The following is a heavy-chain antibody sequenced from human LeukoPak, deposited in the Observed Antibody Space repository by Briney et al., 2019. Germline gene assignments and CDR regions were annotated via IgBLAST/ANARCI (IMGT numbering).Heavy chain of an antibody. Sequence: SVKVSCKASGGSFRTYPIGWVRQAPGQGLEWMGGLSQFFRTTNYTQKFQGRLTISTDESSTTAYMELTDLRSDDTAIYYCATSGSGRSWDWFAPWGQGTPLTVSS. J-gene: IGHJ5*02. CDR1: GGSFRTYP. D-gene: IGHD3-10*01. CDR3: ATSGSGRSWDWFAP. CDR2: LSQFFRTT. V-gene: IGHV1-69*05.